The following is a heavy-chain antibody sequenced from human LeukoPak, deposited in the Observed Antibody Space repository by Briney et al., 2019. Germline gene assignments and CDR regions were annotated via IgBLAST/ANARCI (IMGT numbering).Heavy chain of an antibody. CDR2: ISWNSGSI. V-gene: IGHV3-9*01. CDR3: AKDIGYEGYFDY. CDR1: GFTFSSYG. J-gene: IGHJ4*02. D-gene: IGHD2-2*03. Sequence: GGSLRLSCAVSGFTFSSYGMSWVRQAPGKGLEWVSGISWNSGSIGYADSVKGRFTISRDNAKNSLYLQMNSLRAEDTALYYCAKDIGYEGYFDYWGQGTLLTVSS.